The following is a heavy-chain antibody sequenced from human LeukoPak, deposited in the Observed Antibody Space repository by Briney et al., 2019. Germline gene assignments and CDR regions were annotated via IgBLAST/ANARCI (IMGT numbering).Heavy chain of an antibody. D-gene: IGHD3-10*01. CDR3: TTDSPLLWFGESLSP. J-gene: IGHJ4*02. Sequence: GGSLRLSCAASGFTFNNAWMTWVRQAPGKGLEWVGRIKRKTDGGTTDYAAPVKGRFTISRDDSKNTLYLQMNSLKTEDTAVCYCTTDSPLLWFGESLSPWGQGTLVTVSS. CDR2: IKRKTDGGTT. V-gene: IGHV3-15*01. CDR1: GFTFNNAW.